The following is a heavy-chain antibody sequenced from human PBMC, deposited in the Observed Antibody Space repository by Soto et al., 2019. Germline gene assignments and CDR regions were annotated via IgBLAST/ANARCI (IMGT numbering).Heavy chain of an antibody. CDR1: GFTFSSYW. CDR3: AREGGDYSNYNWFDP. CDR2: IKQDGSEK. Sequence: EVQLVESGGGLVQPGGSLRLSCAASGFTFSSYWMSWVRQAPGKGLEWVANIKQDGSEKYYVDCVKGRFTISRDNAKNSLYLQMNSLRAEDTAVYYCAREGGDYSNYNWFDPWGQGTLVTVSS. J-gene: IGHJ5*02. V-gene: IGHV3-7*01. D-gene: IGHD4-4*01.